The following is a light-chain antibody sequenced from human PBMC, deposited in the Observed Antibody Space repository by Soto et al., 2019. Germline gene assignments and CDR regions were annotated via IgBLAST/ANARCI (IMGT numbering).Light chain of an antibody. CDR2: GNS. CDR1: SSNIGAGYD. V-gene: IGLV1-40*01. CDR3: QSYDSSLRGAV. Sequence: QSVLTQPPSVSGAPGQRVTISCTGSSSNIGAGYDVHWYQQLPVTAPKLLIYGNSNRPSGVPDRFSGSKSGTSASLAITGLQAEDEADYYCQSYDSSLRGAVFGGGTQLTVL. J-gene: IGLJ7*01.